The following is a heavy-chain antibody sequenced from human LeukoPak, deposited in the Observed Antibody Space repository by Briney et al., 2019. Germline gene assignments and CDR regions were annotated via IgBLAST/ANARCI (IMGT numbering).Heavy chain of an antibody. CDR2: INPNSGGT. V-gene: IGHV1-2*02. J-gene: IGHJ4*02. D-gene: IGHD2-2*01. Sequence: APVKVSFTASGYTFTVYYMHWVRQAPGQGLEWMGWINPNSGGTNYAQKFQGRVTMTRDTSISTAYMELSRLTSDDTAVYYCARVGHPTDIVAVPAARSDLGTFDYGGQGTLVTVSS. CDR1: GYTFTVYY. CDR3: ARVGHPTDIVAVPAARSDLGTFDY.